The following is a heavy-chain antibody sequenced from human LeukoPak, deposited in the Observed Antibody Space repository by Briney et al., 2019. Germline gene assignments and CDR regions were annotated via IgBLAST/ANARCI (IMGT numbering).Heavy chain of an antibody. V-gene: IGHV4-61*02. J-gene: IGHJ6*03. CDR1: GGSISNSSYY. D-gene: IGHD3-3*01. CDR3: AREEWRRPGGYMDV. Sequence: SETLSLTCTVSGGSISNSSYYWSWIRQPAGKGLEWIGRIYTSGSTNYNPSLKSRVTMSVDTSKNQFSLKLSSVTAADTAVYYCAREEWRRPGGYMDVWGKGTTVTVSS. CDR2: IYTSGST.